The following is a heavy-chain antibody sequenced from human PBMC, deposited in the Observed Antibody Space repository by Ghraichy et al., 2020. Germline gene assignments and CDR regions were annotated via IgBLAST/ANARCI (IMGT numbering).Heavy chain of an antibody. CDR1: GGSISSYY. CDR3: AEYVRGGDWYFDL. V-gene: IGHV4-4*09. CDR2: IYTSGST. D-gene: IGHD2/OR15-2a*01. J-gene: IGHJ2*01. Sequence: SETLSLTCTVSGGSISSYYWSWIRQPPGKGLEWIGYIYTSGSTNYNPSLKSRVTISVDTSKNQFSLKLSSVTAADTAVYYCAEYVRGGDWYFDLWGRGTLVTVSS.